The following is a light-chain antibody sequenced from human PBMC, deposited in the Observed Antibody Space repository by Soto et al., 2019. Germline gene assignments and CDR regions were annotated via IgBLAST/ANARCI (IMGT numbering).Light chain of an antibody. CDR1: QRVSDN. CDR3: QQYHNWPLT. V-gene: IGKV3-15*01. Sequence: EIVMTQSPATLSASPGERATLSCRASQRVSDNLAWYQQKPGQAPRLLIYGASTRATGIPARFSGSGSGTEFSLTISSLQSEDFALYCCQQYHNWPLTFGGGTKVEIK. J-gene: IGKJ4*01. CDR2: GAS.